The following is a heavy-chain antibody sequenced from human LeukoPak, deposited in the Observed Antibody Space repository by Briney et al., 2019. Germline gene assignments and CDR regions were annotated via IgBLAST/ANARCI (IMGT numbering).Heavy chain of an antibody. CDR3: ARDVIEMATFDY. V-gene: IGHV1-69*04. J-gene: IGHJ4*02. Sequence: GSSVKVSCKASGDTFSSYAISWVRQAPGQGLEWMGRIIPIRDITNYAQKFQGRVTITADKSTSTAYMEVSSLRYEDTAVYYCARDVIEMATFDYWGQGTLVTVSS. CDR1: GDTFSSYA. D-gene: IGHD5-24*01. CDR2: IIPIRDIT.